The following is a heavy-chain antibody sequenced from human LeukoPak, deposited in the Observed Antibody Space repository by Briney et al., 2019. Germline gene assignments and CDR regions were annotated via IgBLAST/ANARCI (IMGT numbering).Heavy chain of an antibody. D-gene: IGHD1-26*01. CDR3: ATPRIVGATTSFDY. Sequence: ASVKVSCTVSGYTLTELSMHWVRQAPGKGLEWMGGFDPEDGETIYAQKFQGRVTMTEDTSTDTAYMELSSLRSEDTAVYYCATPRIVGATTSFDYWGQGTLVTVSS. CDR1: GYTLTELS. V-gene: IGHV1-24*01. J-gene: IGHJ4*02. CDR2: FDPEDGET.